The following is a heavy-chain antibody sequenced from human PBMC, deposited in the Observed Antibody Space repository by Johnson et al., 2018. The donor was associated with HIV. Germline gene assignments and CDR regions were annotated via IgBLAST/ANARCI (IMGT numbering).Heavy chain of an antibody. D-gene: IGHD1-1*01. CDR1: GFTFSDYS. Sequence: QVQLVESGGNVVQPGRSQRLSCAASGFTFSDYSLHWVRQAPGKGLERVAIISNDGSNPYFADSVKCRSTISRDNFKNTVYLQMNSLRTVDTAVFYCAMGYTWNDVSIWGQGTMVTVSS. J-gene: IGHJ3*02. CDR2: ISNDGSNP. CDR3: AMGYTWNDVSI. V-gene: IGHV3-30*01.